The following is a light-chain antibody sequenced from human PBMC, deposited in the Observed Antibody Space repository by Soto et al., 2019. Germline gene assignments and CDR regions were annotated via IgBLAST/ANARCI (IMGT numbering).Light chain of an antibody. J-gene: IGKJ4*01. Sequence: EIVLTQSPGTLSLSPGERATLSCRASESVGSTLAWYQHKPGQAPRLLIYDAFNRAAGIPARFSGSGSGTDFTLTISSLEPEDFAVYYCQQRGNWPLTFGGGTKVDIK. V-gene: IGKV3-11*01. CDR3: QQRGNWPLT. CDR2: DAF. CDR1: ESVGST.